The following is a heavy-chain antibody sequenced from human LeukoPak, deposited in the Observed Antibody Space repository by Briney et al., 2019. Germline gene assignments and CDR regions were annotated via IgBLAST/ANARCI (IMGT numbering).Heavy chain of an antibody. CDR2: IYTSGST. Sequence: SETLSLTCTVSGGSISSYYWSWIRQPAGKGLEWIGRIYTSGSTNYNPSLKSRATMSVDTSKNQFSLKLSSVTAADTAVYYCARVSVHGYSYGFDYWGQGTLVTVSS. J-gene: IGHJ4*02. D-gene: IGHD5-18*01. CDR3: ARVSVHGYSYGFDY. CDR1: GGSISSYY. V-gene: IGHV4-4*07.